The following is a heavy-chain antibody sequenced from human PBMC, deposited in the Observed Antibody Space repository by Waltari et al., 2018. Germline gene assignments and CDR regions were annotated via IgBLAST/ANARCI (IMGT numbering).Heavy chain of an antibody. CDR3: ARGHRTRLSSYYYYMDV. CDR1: GGSIISDY. CDR2: IFYSGST. Sequence: QVQLQESCPRRVKPSETLSLTCTVSGGSIISDYCSWIRQPPGKGLEWIGYIFYSGSTTYTPYLKSRVPISLATSKHQFSLKLSSVPAAVTAVYYCARGHRTRLSSYYYYMDVWGKGTPVTISS. J-gene: IGHJ6*03. V-gene: IGHV4-59*01. D-gene: IGHD2-2*01.